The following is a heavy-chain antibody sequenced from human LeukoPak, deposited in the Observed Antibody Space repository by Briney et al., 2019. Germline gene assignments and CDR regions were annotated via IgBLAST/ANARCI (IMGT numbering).Heavy chain of an antibody. D-gene: IGHD2/OR15-2a*01. CDR2: IWYDGSNK. V-gene: IGHV3-33*06. Sequence: GGSLRLSCAASGLTFSNYAMSWVRQAPGKGLEWVAVIWYDGSNKYYADSVKGRFTISRDNSKNTLYLQMNSLRAEDTAVYYCAKDSSTVTYFFDYWGQGTLVTVSS. CDR1: GLTFSNYA. CDR3: AKDSSTVTYFFDY. J-gene: IGHJ4*02.